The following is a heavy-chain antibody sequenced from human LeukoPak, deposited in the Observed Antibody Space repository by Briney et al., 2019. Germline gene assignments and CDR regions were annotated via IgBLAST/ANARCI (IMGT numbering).Heavy chain of an antibody. J-gene: IGHJ3*02. CDR2: INPNSGGT. CDR3: ARGYSGYHDAFHI. V-gene: IGHV1-2*02. Sequence: VASVKVSCKASGYTFTGYYMHWVRQAPGQGLEWMGWINPNSGGTNYAQKFQGRVTMTRDTSISTAYMELSRLRSDDTAVYYCARGYSGYHDAFHIWGQGTMVTVSS. D-gene: IGHD1-26*01. CDR1: GYTFTGYY.